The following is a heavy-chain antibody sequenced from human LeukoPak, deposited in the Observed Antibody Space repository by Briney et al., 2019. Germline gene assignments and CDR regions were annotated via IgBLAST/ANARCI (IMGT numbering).Heavy chain of an antibody. Sequence: ASMKVSCKASGYTFTGYYMHWVRQAPGQGLEWMGWINPNSGGTHYAQNFQGRVTMTRDTSISTAYMELSRLRSDDTAVYFCARGHVDYGHEYWGQGALVTVSS. CDR3: ARGHVDYGHEY. J-gene: IGHJ4*02. D-gene: IGHD4-17*01. V-gene: IGHV1-2*02. CDR2: INPNSGGT. CDR1: GYTFTGYY.